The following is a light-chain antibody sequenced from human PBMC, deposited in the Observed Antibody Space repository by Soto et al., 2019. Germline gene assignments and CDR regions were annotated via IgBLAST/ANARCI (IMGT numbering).Light chain of an antibody. J-gene: IGLJ3*02. CDR3: SSYTSGTTLWV. CDR2: EVS. CDR1: SSDVGAYNS. V-gene: IGLV2-14*01. Sequence: QSALTQPASVSGSPGQSITISCTGTSSDVGAYNSVSWYQQHPGKAPKLTISEVSNRPSGVSNRFSGSKSGNTASLTISGLQAEDEADYYCSSYTSGTTLWVFGGGTKLTVL.